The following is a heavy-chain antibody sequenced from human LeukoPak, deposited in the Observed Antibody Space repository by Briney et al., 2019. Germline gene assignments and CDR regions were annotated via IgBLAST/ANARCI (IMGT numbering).Heavy chain of an antibody. CDR2: ISGSGVST. V-gene: IGHV3-23*01. D-gene: IGHD2-2*01. CDR1: GYTFSYYN. Sequence: GESLRLSCAASGYTFSYYNMSWVRQARGKGLEWVSAISGSGVSTHYADSLKGRFTISRHNSKITLSLQMNSLRADDTAVYYCARQFSITSCYLDYCGRGTLVTVSS. J-gene: IGHJ4*02. CDR3: ARQFSITSCYLDY.